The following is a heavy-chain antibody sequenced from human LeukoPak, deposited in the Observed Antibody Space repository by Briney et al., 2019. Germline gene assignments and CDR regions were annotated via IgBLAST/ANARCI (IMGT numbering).Heavy chain of an antibody. CDR1: GYTFTSYG. Sequence: ASVEVSCKASGYTFTSYGISWVRQAPGQGLEWMGWISAYNGNTNYAQKLQGRVTMTTDTSTSTAYMELRSLRSDDTAVYYCARDRIAVAGMTSDYWGQGTLVTVSS. CDR2: ISAYNGNT. CDR3: ARDRIAVAGMTSDY. V-gene: IGHV1-18*01. D-gene: IGHD6-19*01. J-gene: IGHJ4*02.